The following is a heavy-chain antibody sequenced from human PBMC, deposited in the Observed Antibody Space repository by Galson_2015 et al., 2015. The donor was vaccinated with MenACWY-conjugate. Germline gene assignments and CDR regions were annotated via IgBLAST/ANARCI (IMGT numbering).Heavy chain of an antibody. V-gene: IGHV3-23*01. D-gene: IGHD6-6*01. CDR3: VKERGSLSHNYYFYFMDV. CDR1: GFSFRSNA. Sequence: SLRLSCAASGFSFRSNAMSWVRQAPGKGLEWVSAISASGGSTYYPDYAKGRFTISRDNSKNTRFVGMNSLRGEDTALYYCVKERGSLSHNYYFYFMDVWGKGTTVTVS. J-gene: IGHJ6*03. CDR2: ISASGGST.